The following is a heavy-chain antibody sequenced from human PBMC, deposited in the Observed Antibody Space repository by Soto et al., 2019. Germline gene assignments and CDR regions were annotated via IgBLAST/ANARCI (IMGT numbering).Heavy chain of an antibody. CDR1: GYTFTSSG. D-gene: IGHD2-2*01. Sequence: ASVKVSCTASGYTFTSSGISWVRQAPGQGLEWMGWISAYNGNTNYAQKLQGRVTMTTDTSTSTAYMELRSLRSDDTAVYYCARDLVVPAAMIALQFDPWGQGTLVTVSS. CDR2: ISAYNGNT. J-gene: IGHJ5*02. CDR3: ARDLVVPAAMIALQFDP. V-gene: IGHV1-18*01.